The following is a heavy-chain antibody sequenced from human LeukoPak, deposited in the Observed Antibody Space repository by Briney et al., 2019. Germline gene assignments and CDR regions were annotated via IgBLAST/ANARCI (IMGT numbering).Heavy chain of an antibody. J-gene: IGHJ5*02. D-gene: IGHD3-3*01. Sequence: ASVKVSCKASGYTFTTYYVHWVRQAPGQGLEWMGIINPSGGSTTYAQKFRGRLTMTRDMSTSTVYMELSSLRSEDTAVYYCARGAVTIFGLVRTQTPKGPHRFDPWGQGTLVTVSS. CDR1: GYTFTTYY. V-gene: IGHV1-46*01. CDR2: INPSGGST. CDR3: ARGAVTIFGLVRTQTPKGPHRFDP.